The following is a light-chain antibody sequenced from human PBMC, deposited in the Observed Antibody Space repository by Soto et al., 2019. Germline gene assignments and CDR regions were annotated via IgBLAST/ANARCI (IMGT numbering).Light chain of an antibody. CDR2: EVS. Sequence: QSALTQPASVSGSPGQSISISCTGTSSDVGGYNYVSWYQQHPGKAPKLKIYEVSNRPSGISNRFSGSKSGNTASLTISGLQAEDEADYYCSSYTSSSTYGFGTGTKLTVL. J-gene: IGLJ1*01. V-gene: IGLV2-14*01. CDR1: SSDVGGYNY. CDR3: SSYTSSSTYG.